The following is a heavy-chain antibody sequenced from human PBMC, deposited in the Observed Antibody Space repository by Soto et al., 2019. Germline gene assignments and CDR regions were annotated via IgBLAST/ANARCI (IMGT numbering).Heavy chain of an antibody. CDR1: GFTFSSYW. Sequence: GSLRLSCAASGFTFSSYWMHWVRQAPGKGLVCVSRINSDGTSTTYADPVKGRFTISRDNSKNTLYLQMNSLRAEDTAVYYCAKDQYCSGGSCYWNNWGQGTLVTVSS. D-gene: IGHD2-15*01. J-gene: IGHJ4*02. CDR2: INSDGTST. CDR3: AKDQYCSGGSCYWNN. V-gene: IGHV3-74*01.